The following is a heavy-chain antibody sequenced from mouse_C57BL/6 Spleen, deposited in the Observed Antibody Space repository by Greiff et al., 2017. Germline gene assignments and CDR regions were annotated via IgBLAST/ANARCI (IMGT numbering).Heavy chain of an antibody. Sequence: VQLQQSGAELMKPGASVKLSCKATGYTFTGYWIEWVKQRPGHGLEWIGEILPGSGSTNYNEKFKGKATFTADTSSNTAYMQLSSLTTEESAIYYCSRGHYATRPYCYAIDYWGQGTTVTVSS. V-gene: IGHV1-9*01. J-gene: IGHJ4*01. CDR3: SRGHYATRPYCYAIDY. CDR1: GYTFTGYW. CDR2: ILPGSGST. D-gene: IGHD1-1*01.